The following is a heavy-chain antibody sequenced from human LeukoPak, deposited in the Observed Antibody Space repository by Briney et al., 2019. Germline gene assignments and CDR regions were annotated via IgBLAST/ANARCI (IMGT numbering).Heavy chain of an antibody. Sequence: GGSLRLSCAASGFTFTTYWMSWVRQPPGKGLEWVANIKQDGTEKYYVDSVKGRFTISRDNAKNSLYLQMNSLRAEDTAVYYCARDYGGSSPFDYWGQGTLVTVSS. D-gene: IGHD4-23*01. V-gene: IGHV3-7*01. J-gene: IGHJ4*02. CDR1: GFTFTTYW. CDR3: ARDYGGSSPFDY. CDR2: IKQDGTEK.